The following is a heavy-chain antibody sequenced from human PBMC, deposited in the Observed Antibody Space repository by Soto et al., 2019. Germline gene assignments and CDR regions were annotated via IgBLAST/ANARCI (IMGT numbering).Heavy chain of an antibody. D-gene: IGHD2-15*01. V-gene: IGHV6-1*01. CDR3: ARDTFNCSGGDCFSSLDF. CDR2: TYYKSKWYS. CDR1: GDRLSRNSVA. Sequence: SQTLSLTCAISGDRLSRNSVAWNWIRQSPSRGLEWLGRTYYKSKWYSEYAVSVNSRITINSDTSKNHVSLQLKSVTPEDTAVYYCARDTFNCSGGDCFSSLDFWGRGTLVTVSS. J-gene: IGHJ4*02.